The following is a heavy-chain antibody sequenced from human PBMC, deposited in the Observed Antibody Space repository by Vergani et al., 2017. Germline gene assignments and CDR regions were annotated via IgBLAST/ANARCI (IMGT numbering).Heavy chain of an antibody. V-gene: IGHV3-23*01. CDR3: TKGSRGYTGYCFDY. CDR2: VSGSSATA. CDR1: GFSFPGYA. J-gene: IGHJ4*02. D-gene: IGHD5-12*01. Sequence: EVQLLESGGGLVQPGGSLRLSCEASGFSFPGYAMSWVRQAPGKGLEWGSSVSGSSATAYYADSVKGRFIISRDNSKNTLHLQMNSLRADDTAVYYCTKGSRGYTGYCFDYWGQGTLATVSS.